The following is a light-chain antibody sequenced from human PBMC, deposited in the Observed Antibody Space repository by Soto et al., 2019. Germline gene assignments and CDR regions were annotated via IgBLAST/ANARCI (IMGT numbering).Light chain of an antibody. CDR1: QSVNSNY. CDR2: GAS. V-gene: IGKV3-20*01. CDR3: QQYGRT. Sequence: DIVLTQSPGTLSLSPGERATLSCRASQSVNSNYLAWYQQKPGQAPRLLIFGASTRATGISDRFRGSGSVTDFTLTINRLEPEDFAVYYCQQYGRTFGQGTKLEIK. J-gene: IGKJ2*01.